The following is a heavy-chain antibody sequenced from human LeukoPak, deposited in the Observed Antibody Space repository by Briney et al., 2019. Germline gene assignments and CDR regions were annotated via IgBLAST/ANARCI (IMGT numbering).Heavy chain of an antibody. CDR1: GFTFSSYW. Sequence: GGSLRLSCEASGFTFSSYWMSWVRQAPGKGLEWVANIKQDGSEKYYVDSVKGRFTISRDNAKNSLYLQMNSLRAEDTAVYYCARDLSGVTGYTYGRGIDYWGQGTLVTVSS. CDR2: IKQDGSEK. D-gene: IGHD5-18*01. V-gene: IGHV3-7*01. J-gene: IGHJ4*02. CDR3: ARDLSGVTGYTYGRGIDY.